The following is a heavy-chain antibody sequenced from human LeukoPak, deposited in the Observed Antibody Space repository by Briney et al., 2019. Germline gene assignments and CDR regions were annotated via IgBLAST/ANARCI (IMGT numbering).Heavy chain of an antibody. V-gene: IGHV1-18*01. D-gene: IGHD3-10*01. CDR1: GYTFTSYG. Sequence: EASVKASCKASGYTFTSYGISWVRQAPGQGLEWMGWIGPYNGNTNYAQNLQGRVTMTTDTSTSTAYMELGSLGSDDTAVYYCARDQDSLVRGVIGYWGQGTLVTVSS. J-gene: IGHJ4*02. CDR2: IGPYNGNT. CDR3: ARDQDSLVRGVIGY.